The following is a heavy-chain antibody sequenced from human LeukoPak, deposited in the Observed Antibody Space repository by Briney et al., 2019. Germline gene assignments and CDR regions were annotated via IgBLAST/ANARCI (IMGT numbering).Heavy chain of an antibody. V-gene: IGHV3-74*01. CDR1: GFTFSSYW. D-gene: IGHD4-17*01. CDR3: ARGPMTTVPYFDY. Sequence: SGGSLRLSCAASGFTFSSYWMHWVRQAPGKGLVWVSRINSDGSSTSYADSVKGRFTISRDNAKSTLYLQMNSLRAEDTAVYYCARGPMTTVPYFDYWGQGTLVTVSS. CDR2: INSDGSST. J-gene: IGHJ4*02.